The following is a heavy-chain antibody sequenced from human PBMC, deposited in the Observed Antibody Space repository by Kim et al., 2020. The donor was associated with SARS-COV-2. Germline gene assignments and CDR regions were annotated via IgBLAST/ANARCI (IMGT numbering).Heavy chain of an antibody. Sequence: GGSLRLSCSASGFTFISSWMTWVRQAPGKGLEWVGNINRDGSGQNYVGSLRGRFTISRDNTRNSLYLQMESLRAEDTAVYYCTTNHYWGQGTLVTVSS. J-gene: IGHJ4*02. V-gene: IGHV3-7*01. CDR3: TTNHY. CDR1: GFTFISSW. CDR2: INRDGSGQ.